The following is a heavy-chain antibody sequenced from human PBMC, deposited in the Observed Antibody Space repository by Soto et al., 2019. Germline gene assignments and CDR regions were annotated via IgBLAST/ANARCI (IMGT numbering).Heavy chain of an antibody. Sequence: KASETLSLTCAVSSGSFSGYYWSWIRQPPGKGLEWIGEIYHGLSIVYNPSLKSRVTISGDSSKNQFSLKLSSVTAADTAVYYCARHGGYYFDYWGQGTLVTVSS. CDR2: IYHGLSI. V-gene: IGHV4-34*01. CDR3: ARHGGYYFDY. D-gene: IGHD3-16*01. CDR1: SGSFSGYY. J-gene: IGHJ4*02.